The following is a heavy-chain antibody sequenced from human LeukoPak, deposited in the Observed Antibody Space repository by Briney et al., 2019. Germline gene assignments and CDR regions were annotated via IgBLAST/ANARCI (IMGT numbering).Heavy chain of an antibody. D-gene: IGHD6-13*01. CDR2: IIPIFGTA. V-gene: IGHV1-69*13. Sequence: GASVKVSCKASGGTFSSYAISWVRQAPGQGLEWMGGIIPIFGTANYAQKFQGRVTITADESTSTAYMELSSLRSEDTAVYYCARDRGSSWAGDYYYYYMDVWGKGTTVTISS. CDR1: GGTFSSYA. CDR3: ARDRGSSWAGDYYYYYMDV. J-gene: IGHJ6*03.